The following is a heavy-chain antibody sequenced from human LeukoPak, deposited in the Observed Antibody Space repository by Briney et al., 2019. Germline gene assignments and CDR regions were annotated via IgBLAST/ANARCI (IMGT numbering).Heavy chain of an antibody. D-gene: IGHD6-19*01. CDR3: ARVLIAVSAFDY. Sequence: ASETLSLTCSVSGGSVTSGTYYWTWIRQPPGRGLEWIGYVYYGGSTNYNPSLENRVTISVDTSKNQFSLKLTSVTAADTAVYFCARVLIAVSAFDYWGQGVLATVS. CDR1: GGSVTSGTYY. V-gene: IGHV4-61*01. J-gene: IGHJ4*02. CDR2: VYYGGST.